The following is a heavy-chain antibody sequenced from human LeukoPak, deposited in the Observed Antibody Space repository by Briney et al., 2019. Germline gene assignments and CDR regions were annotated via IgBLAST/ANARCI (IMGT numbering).Heavy chain of an antibody. D-gene: IGHD4/OR15-4a*01. Sequence: GGSLRLSCAASGFTFSNFPMTWVRQAPGKGLEWVSVIIGSGADTYYADSVKGRFTISRDNSKNTLYLQMNSLRAEDTAVYYCAKDFKCELWSQGTLVTVSS. CDR1: GFTFSNFP. CDR3: AKDFKCEL. CDR2: IIGSGADT. V-gene: IGHV3-23*01. J-gene: IGHJ4*02.